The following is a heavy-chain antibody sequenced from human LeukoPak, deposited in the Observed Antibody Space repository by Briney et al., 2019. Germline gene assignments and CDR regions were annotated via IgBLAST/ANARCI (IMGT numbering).Heavy chain of an antibody. CDR2: ISSSSSYI. CDR1: GFTFSSYS. D-gene: IGHD5-12*01. J-gene: IGHJ6*02. Sequence: GGSLRLSCAASGFTFSSYSMNWVRQAPGKGLEWVSSISSSSSYIYYADSVKGRFTISRDNSKNTLYLQMNSLRAEDTAVYYCARETPPNSGYDYDYYYGMDVWGQGTTVTVSS. V-gene: IGHV3-21*01. CDR3: ARETPPNSGYDYDYYYGMDV.